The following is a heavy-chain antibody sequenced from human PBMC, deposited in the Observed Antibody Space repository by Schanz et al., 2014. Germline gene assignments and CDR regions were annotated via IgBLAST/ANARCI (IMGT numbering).Heavy chain of an antibody. CDR2: IKQEGDEK. CDR1: GFNFRNYW. V-gene: IGHV3-7*01. Sequence: EGQLVESGGGLVQPGGSLRLSCVVSGFNFRNYWMSWVRQAPGKGLGWVASIKQEGDEKNYVDSVKGRFTISRDNAKNSLFLQMNSLRADDTAVYYCVRDRGFCANDICWLRYYMDVWGNGTTVTVSS. CDR3: VRDRGFCANDICWLRYYMDV. J-gene: IGHJ6*03. D-gene: IGHD2-8*01.